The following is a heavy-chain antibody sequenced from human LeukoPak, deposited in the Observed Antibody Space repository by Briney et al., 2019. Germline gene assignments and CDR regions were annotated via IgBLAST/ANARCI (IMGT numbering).Heavy chain of an antibody. CDR2: MNPNSGNT. CDR1: GYTFTSYD. D-gene: IGHD3-3*01. J-gene: IGHJ4*02. Sequence: ASVKVSFKASGYTFTSYDINWVRQATGQGLEGMGWMNPNSGNTGYAQKFQGRVTITRNTSISTAYMELSSLRSEDTAVYYCARGTGRFLALFDYWGQGTLVTVSS. V-gene: IGHV1-8*03. CDR3: ARGTGRFLALFDY.